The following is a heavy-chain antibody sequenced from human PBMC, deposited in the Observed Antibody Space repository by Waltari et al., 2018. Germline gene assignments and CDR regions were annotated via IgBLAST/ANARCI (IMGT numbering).Heavy chain of an antibody. CDR1: GGTFSSYA. Sequence: QVQLVQSGAEVKKPGSSVKVSCKASGGTFSSYAISWVRQAPGQGLEWMGRIIPIFGTANYAQKFQGRVTITADKSTSTAYMELSSLRSEDTAVYYCARGGATIGYEGGYYYGMDVWGQGTTVTVSS. J-gene: IGHJ6*02. V-gene: IGHV1-69*08. CDR3: ARGGATIGYEGGYYYGMDV. D-gene: IGHD5-12*01. CDR2: IIPIFGTA.